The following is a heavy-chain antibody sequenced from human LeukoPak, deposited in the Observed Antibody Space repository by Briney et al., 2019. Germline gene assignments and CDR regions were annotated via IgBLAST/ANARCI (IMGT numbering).Heavy chain of an antibody. V-gene: IGHV3-9*01. Sequence: GGSLRLSCAASGFTFDDYAMHWVRQAPGKGLEWVSGISWNSGSIGYADSVKGRFTISRDNAKNSLYLQMNSLRAEDTALYYCVKDKSLTGYPNDAFDIWGQGTMVTVSS. J-gene: IGHJ3*02. CDR2: ISWNSGSI. D-gene: IGHD3-9*01. CDR1: GFTFDDYA. CDR3: VKDKSLTGYPNDAFDI.